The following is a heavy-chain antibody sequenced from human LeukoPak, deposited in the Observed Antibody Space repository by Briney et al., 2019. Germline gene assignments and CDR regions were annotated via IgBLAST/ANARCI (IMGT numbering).Heavy chain of an antibody. V-gene: IGHV1-69*05. CDR2: IIPIFGTA. Sequence: GASVKVSCKASGGTFSSYAISWVRQAPGQGLEWMGRIIPIFGTANYAQKFQGRVTITTDESTSTAYMELSSLRSEDTAVYYCARRSWFGSGSEYYFDYWGQGTLVTVSS. CDR1: GGTFSSYA. CDR3: ARRSWFGSGSEYYFDY. D-gene: IGHD3-10*01. J-gene: IGHJ4*02.